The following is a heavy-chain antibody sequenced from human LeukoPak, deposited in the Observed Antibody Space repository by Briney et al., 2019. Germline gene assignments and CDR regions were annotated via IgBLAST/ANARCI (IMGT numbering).Heavy chain of an antibody. CDR3: ARDRTGTPLYYFDY. CDR2: ISNSGDAT. D-gene: IGHD1-1*01. V-gene: IGHV3-53*05. J-gene: IGHJ4*02. Sequence: PGGSLRLSCAASGFTVSSNYMSWVRQAPGQGLEWVSTISNSGDATFYADAVKGRFTISRDNSKNTLYLQMNSLRAEDTAVYYCARDRTGTPLYYFDYWGQGTLVTVSS. CDR1: GFTVSSNY.